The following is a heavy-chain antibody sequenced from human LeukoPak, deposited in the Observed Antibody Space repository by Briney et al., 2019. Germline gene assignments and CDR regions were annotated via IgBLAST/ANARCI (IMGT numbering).Heavy chain of an antibody. V-gene: IGHV3-23*01. CDR1: GFTFSDHY. CDR3: AKNSGHLGYYYMGV. J-gene: IGHJ6*03. Sequence: PGGSLRLSCAASGFTFSDHYMDWVRQAPGKGLEWVSGISGSGGSTYYADSVKGRFTISRDNSKNTLYLQMNSLRAEDTAVYYCAKNSGHLGYYYMGVWGKGTTVTVSS. CDR2: ISGSGGST.